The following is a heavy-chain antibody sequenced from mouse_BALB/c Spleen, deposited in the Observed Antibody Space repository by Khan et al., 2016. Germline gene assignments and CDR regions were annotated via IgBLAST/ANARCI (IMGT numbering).Heavy chain of an antibody. J-gene: IGHJ3*01. Sequence: EVELVESGGGLVKPGGSLKLSCAASGFTFSNYAMSWVRQTPEKRLEWVATISSGGGYTYYPDSVKGRFSISRDIAKNPLYLQMSSLSAEDTAMYYCAGQGFTTASAWFPYWGQGTLVTVSA. CDR2: ISSGGGYT. V-gene: IGHV5-9-3*01. CDR3: AGQGFTTASAWFPY. CDR1: GFTFSNYA. D-gene: IGHD1-2*01.